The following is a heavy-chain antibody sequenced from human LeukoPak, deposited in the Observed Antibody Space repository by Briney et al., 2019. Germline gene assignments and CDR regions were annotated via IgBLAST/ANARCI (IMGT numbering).Heavy chain of an antibody. CDR1: GGSISSSSFY. J-gene: IGHJ4*02. CDR3: ARQPRFYDSSGYYYGSGFDY. Sequence: PSETLSLTCTVSGGSISSSSFYWGWIRQPPGKGLEWIGSIYYSGSTYYNPSLKSRVTISVDTSKNQFSLKLSSVTAADTAVYYCARQPRFYDSSGYYYGSGFDYWGQGTLVTVSS. D-gene: IGHD3-22*01. CDR2: IYYSGST. V-gene: IGHV4-39*01.